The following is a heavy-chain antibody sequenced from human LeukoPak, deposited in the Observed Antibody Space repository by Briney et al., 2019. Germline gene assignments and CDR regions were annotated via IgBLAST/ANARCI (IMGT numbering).Heavy chain of an antibody. CDR1: GFTFSNSA. CDR2: VSGSGGST. V-gene: IGHV3-23*01. Sequence: GGSLRLSCAASGFTFSNSAMSWVRQAPGKGLEWVSSVSGSGGSTYYADSVKGRFTISRDNSKNTLYLQVNSLRAGDTAVYYCARADTSGYIYYFDYWGQGTLVTVSS. D-gene: IGHD3-22*01. CDR3: ARADTSGYIYYFDY. J-gene: IGHJ4*02.